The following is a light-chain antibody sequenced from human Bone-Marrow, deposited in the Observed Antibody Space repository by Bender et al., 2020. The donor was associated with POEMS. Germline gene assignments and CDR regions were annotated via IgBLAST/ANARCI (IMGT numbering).Light chain of an antibody. J-gene: IGLJ1*01. CDR3: CSYTSSSTRV. V-gene: IGLV2-14*03. Sequence: QSALTQPASVSGSPGQSITISCTGTSSDVGGYEHVAWYQQHPGKAPKLMIYDVNNRPSGVSNRFSGSKSGNTASLTISGLQAEDEADYYCCSYTSSSTRVFGTGTKVTVL. CDR2: DVN. CDR1: SSDVGGYEH.